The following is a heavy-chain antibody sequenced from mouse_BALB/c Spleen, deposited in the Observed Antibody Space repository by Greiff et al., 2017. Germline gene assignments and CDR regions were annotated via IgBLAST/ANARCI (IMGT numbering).Heavy chain of an antibody. CDR3: ARHEEKFYSYGSSYGGAMDY. CDR1: GYTFTEYI. V-gene: IGHV1-62-2*01. Sequence: VQLQQSGAELVKPGASVKLSCKASGYTFTEYIIHWVKQRSGQGLEWIGWFYPGSGSIKYNEKFKDKATLTADKSSSTVYMELSRLTSEDSAVYYCARHEEKFYSYGSSYGGAMDYWGQGTSVTVSS. D-gene: IGHD1-1*01. J-gene: IGHJ4*01. CDR2: FYPGSGSI.